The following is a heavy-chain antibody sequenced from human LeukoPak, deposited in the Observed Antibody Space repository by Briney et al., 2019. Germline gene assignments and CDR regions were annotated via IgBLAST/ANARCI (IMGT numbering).Heavy chain of an antibody. CDR3: ARGLKLGDCSSTSCYYDYYYYMDV. D-gene: IGHD2-2*01. Sequence: ASVKVSCKASGYTFTSYDINWVRQATGQGLEWMGWMNPNSGNTAYAQKFQGRVTMTRTTSISTAYMELSSLRSEDTAVYYCARGLKLGDCSSTSCYYDYYYYMDVWGKGTTVTVSS. V-gene: IGHV1-8*01. CDR1: GYTFTSYD. J-gene: IGHJ6*03. CDR2: MNPNSGNT.